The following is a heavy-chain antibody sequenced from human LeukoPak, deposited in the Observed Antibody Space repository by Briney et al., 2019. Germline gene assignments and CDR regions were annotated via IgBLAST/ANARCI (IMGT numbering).Heavy chain of an antibody. CDR3: ARGVWGHYMDV. D-gene: IGHD3-16*01. CDR2: IYYSGST. J-gene: IGHJ6*03. V-gene: IGHV4-59*11. CDR1: GGSISSHY. Sequence: WETLSLTCTVSGGSISSHYWSWIRQPPGKGLEWIGYIYYSGSTNYNPSLKSRVTISVDTSKNQFSLKLSSVTAADTAVYYYARGVWGHYMDVWGKGTTVTVSS.